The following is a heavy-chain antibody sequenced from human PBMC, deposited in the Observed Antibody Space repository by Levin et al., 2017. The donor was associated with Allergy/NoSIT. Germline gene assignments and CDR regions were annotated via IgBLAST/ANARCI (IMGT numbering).Heavy chain of an antibody. J-gene: IGHJ5*02. Sequence: SETLSLTCTVSGGSISSSSYYWGWIRQPPGKGLEWIGSIYYSGSTYYNPSLKSRVTISVDTSKNQFSLKLSSVTAADTAVYYCARRSQQLGPPTLNWFDPWGQGTLVTVSS. CDR2: IYYSGST. D-gene: IGHD6-13*01. CDR3: ARRSQQLGPPTLNWFDP. V-gene: IGHV4-39*01. CDR1: GGSISSSSYY.